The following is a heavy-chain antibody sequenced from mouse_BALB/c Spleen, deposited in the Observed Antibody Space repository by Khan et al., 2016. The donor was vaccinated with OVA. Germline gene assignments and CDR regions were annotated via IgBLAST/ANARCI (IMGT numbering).Heavy chain of an antibody. D-gene: IGHD1-1*01. CDR2: ISNSGST. CDR3: ARKYYYDDAVDY. Sequence: EVQLQESGPGLVKPSQSLSLTCTVTGYSITSNYAWNWIRQFPGNKLEWMGYISNSGSTSYNPSLKSRISITRDTSKNQSFLQLNSVTTEDTATDYCARKYYYDDAVDYWGQGTSVTVSA. J-gene: IGHJ4*01. CDR1: GYSITSNYA. V-gene: IGHV3-2*02.